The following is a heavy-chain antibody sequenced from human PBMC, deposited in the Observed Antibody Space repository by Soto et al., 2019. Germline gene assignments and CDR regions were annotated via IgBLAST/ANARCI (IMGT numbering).Heavy chain of an antibody. V-gene: IGHV3-11*01. J-gene: IGHJ4*02. CDR1: GFTLSDYY. Sequence: GSLRLSCAASGFTLSDYYMSWIRQAPGKGLEWVSHISASGNTIDYADSVKGRFTISRDNAKNSLYLQMNSLRDDDTAVFYCARGRYALDYWGQGTRVTVSS. D-gene: IGHD3-16*01. CDR2: ISASGNTI. CDR3: ARGRYALDY.